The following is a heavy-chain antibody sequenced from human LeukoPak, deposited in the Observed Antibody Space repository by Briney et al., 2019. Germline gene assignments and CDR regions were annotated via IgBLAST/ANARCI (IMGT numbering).Heavy chain of an antibody. CDR1: GYSFTGYF. V-gene: IGHV1-2*02. D-gene: IGHD3-22*01. CDR3: ARSGSTGYSLDY. CDR2: IDPNSGDT. Sequence: GASVKVSCEASGYSFTGYFIHWVRQAPGQGLEWMGCIDPNSGDTKYAQKFQGRVSMPRDTSTRTAYMELSRLRSDDTAVYFCARSGSTGYSLDYWGQGTLVTVSS. J-gene: IGHJ4*02.